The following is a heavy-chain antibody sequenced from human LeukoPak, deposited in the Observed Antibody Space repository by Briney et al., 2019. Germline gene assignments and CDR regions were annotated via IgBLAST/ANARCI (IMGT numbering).Heavy chain of an antibody. CDR3: ARDGLVVTGSFDY. J-gene: IGHJ4*02. CDR2: IKQDGSEK. Sequence: GGSLRLSCAASGFTFSSYWMSWVRQAPGKGLEWVANIKQDGSEKYYVDSVEGRFTISRDNAKNSLYLQMNSLRAEDTAVYYCARDGLVVTGSFDYWGQGTLVTVSS. CDR1: GFTFSSYW. V-gene: IGHV3-7*01. D-gene: IGHD2-15*01.